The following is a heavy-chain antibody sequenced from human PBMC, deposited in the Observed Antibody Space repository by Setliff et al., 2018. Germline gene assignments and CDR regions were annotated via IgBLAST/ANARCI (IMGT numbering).Heavy chain of an antibody. CDR1: GFTFSIYS. CDR3: AKSGGDHCCPLYHHYYMDV. CDR2: TSSGSNSI. V-gene: IGHV3-48*01. Sequence: GGSLRLSCAASGFTFSIYSMNWVRQAPGKGLEWISYTSSGSNSIYYADSVMGRFTISRDNARNSLYLQMNRLRPEDTAVYYCAKSGGDHCCPLYHHYYMDVWGTGTTVTVSS. D-gene: IGHD2-21*02. J-gene: IGHJ6*03.